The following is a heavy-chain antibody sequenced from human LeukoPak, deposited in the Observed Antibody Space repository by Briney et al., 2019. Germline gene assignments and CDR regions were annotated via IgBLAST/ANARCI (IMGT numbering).Heavy chain of an antibody. Sequence: SETLSLTCTVPGYSLSTDYYWGWIRQPPGKGLEWIGSIYHSGSTYYNPSLKSRVTMSADTSKKQFSLKLSSVTAADTAVYYCARARGRYCTSTSCPVVSFDPWGQGTLVTVSS. J-gene: IGHJ5*02. CDR3: ARARGRYCTSTSCPVVSFDP. CDR2: IYHSGST. D-gene: IGHD2-2*01. CDR1: GYSLSTDYY. V-gene: IGHV4-38-2*02.